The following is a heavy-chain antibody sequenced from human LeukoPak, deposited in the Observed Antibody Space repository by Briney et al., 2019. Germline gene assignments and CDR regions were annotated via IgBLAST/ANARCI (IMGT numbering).Heavy chain of an antibody. CDR1: GFTFSSYA. CDR3: ATRRNTAMVDY. J-gene: IGHJ4*02. V-gene: IGHV3-30*04. Sequence: PGGSLRLSCAASGFTFSSYAMHWVRQAPGKGLEWVAVISYDGSNKYYADSVKGQFTISRDNSKNTLYLQMNSLRAEDTAVYYCATRRNTAMVDYWGQGTLVTVSS. CDR2: ISYDGSNK. D-gene: IGHD5-18*01.